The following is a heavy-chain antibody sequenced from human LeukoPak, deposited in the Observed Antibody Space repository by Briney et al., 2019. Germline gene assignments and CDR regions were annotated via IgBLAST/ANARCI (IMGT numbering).Heavy chain of an antibody. Sequence: PGGSLRLSCAASGFTFDDYAMHWVRQAPGKGLEWVSGISWNSGSIGYADSVKGRFTISRDNAKNSLYLQMNSLRAEDTALYYCAKDKSAAVAGRDAFDIWGQGTMVTVSS. CDR1: GFTFDDYA. CDR3: AKDKSAAVAGRDAFDI. CDR2: ISWNSGSI. J-gene: IGHJ3*02. D-gene: IGHD6-19*01. V-gene: IGHV3-9*01.